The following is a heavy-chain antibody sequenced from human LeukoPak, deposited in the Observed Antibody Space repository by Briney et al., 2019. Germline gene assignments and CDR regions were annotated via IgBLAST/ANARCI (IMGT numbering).Heavy chain of an antibody. CDR1: GGSIGSNIYY. D-gene: IGHD2-15*01. CDR2: IYYSGST. V-gene: IGHV4-39*01. Sequence: SETLSLTCTVSGGSIGSNIYYWGCIRQPPGKGLEWIGSIYYSGSTYYNPSLKSRVTISVDTSKNQFSLKLSSVTAADTAVYYCAVYCSGGSCSFDYWGQGTLVTVSS. J-gene: IGHJ4*02. CDR3: AVYCSGGSCSFDY.